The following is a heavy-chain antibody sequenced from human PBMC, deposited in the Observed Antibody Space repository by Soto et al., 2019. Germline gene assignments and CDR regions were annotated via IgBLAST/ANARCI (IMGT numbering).Heavy chain of an antibody. J-gene: IGHJ4*02. V-gene: IGHV4-59*01. CDR3: ARRYGTTFDY. CDR2: IYYSGST. Sequence: SETLSLTCTVSGGSISRYYWNWIRQPPGKGLEWIGYIYYSGSTNYNPSLKSRVTISVDTSKIQFSLKLSSVTAADTAVYYCARRYGTTFDYWGQGTLVTVSS. CDR1: GGSISRYY. D-gene: IGHD1-7*01.